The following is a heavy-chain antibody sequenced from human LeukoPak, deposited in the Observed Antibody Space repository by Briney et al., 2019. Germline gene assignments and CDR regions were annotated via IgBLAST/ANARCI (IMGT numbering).Heavy chain of an antibody. CDR3: AKDSSQGDFDY. V-gene: IGHV3-30*18. J-gene: IGHJ4*02. CDR2: ISYEGGTQ. CDR1: GVTLSPYG. D-gene: IGHD6-19*01. Sequence: PGGSLRLSCAASGVTLSPYGMHWVRQAPGKGLEWVAVISYEGGTQHYADSVEGRFTISRDNSKNTLYLQMNSLRAEDTAVYYCAKDSSQGDFDYWGQGTLVTVSS.